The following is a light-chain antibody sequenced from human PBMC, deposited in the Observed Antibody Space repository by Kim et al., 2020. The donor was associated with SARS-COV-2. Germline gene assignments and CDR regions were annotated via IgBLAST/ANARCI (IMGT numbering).Light chain of an antibody. CDR1: TANRANHY. V-gene: IGLV1-51*01. J-gene: IGLJ3*02. CDR3: GTWDSSLSAGV. Sequence: GKKVTYSWCGSTANRANHYVSWYKQHPGTAPKLLSYDNNQRPSGIPDRFSGSKSGMSATLDITGLQTEDEADYYCGTWDSSLSAGVFGGGTKVTVL. CDR2: DNN.